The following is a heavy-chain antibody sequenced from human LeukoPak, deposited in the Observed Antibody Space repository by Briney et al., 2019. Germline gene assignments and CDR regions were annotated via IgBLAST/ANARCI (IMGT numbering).Heavy chain of an antibody. V-gene: IGHV3-33*06. Sequence: GGSLRLSCAACGFSFSSFGMHGIRQAPGKGREGVAAERYGGVNNNYGPSVEGRCTLCRDHPSNTVYLKMNSLRADDTAVYYWAKKTYYGSGSYHIPDLFDIWGQGTMVTVS. CDR2: ERYGGVNN. CDR1: GFSFSSFG. D-gene: IGHD3-10*01. J-gene: IGHJ3*02. CDR3: AKKTYYGSGSYHIPDLFDI.